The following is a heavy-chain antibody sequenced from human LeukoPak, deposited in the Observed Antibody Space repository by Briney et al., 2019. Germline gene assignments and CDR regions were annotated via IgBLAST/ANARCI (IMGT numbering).Heavy chain of an antibody. D-gene: IGHD3-22*01. CDR2: IKSKTDGGTT. CDR3: TTDPYYYDSSGYYYNHFDY. Sequence: GGSLRLSCAASGFTFSSYAMHWVRQAPGKGLEWVGRIKSKTDGGTTDYAAPVKGRFTISRDDSKNTLYLQMNSLKTEDTAVYYCTTDPYYYDSSGYYYNHFDYWGQGTLVTVSS. CDR1: GFTFSSYA. J-gene: IGHJ4*02. V-gene: IGHV3-15*01.